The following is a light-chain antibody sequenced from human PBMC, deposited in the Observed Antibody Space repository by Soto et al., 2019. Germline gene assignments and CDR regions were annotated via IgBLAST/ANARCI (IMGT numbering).Light chain of an antibody. CDR3: MQALHTPAT. CDR2: LGS. CDR1: QSLLHSDGYNY. V-gene: IGKV2-28*01. Sequence: DIVMTQSPLSLPVTPGEPASISCRSSQSLLHSDGYNYLDWYLQKPGQSPQLLIYLGSNRASGVPDRFGGGGSGTDFTLKISRVEAEDVGVYYCMQALHTPATFGQGTKVEIK. J-gene: IGKJ1*01.